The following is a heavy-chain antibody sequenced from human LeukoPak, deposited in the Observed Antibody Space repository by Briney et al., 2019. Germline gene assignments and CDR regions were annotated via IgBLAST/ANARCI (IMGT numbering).Heavy chain of an antibody. CDR2: INPSGGST. D-gene: IGHD2-21*01. CDR3: ARFNTLWSPGDY. Sequence: ASVKVSCKASGYTFTSHYMHWVRQAPGQGLEWMGIINPSGGSTSYAQKFQGRVTMTRDMSTSTVYMELSSLRSEDTAVYYCARFNTLWSPGDYWGQGTLVTVSS. J-gene: IGHJ4*02. CDR1: GYTFTSHY. V-gene: IGHV1-46*01.